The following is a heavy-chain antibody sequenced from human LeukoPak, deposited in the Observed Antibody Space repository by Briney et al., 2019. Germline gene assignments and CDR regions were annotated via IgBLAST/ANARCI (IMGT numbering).Heavy chain of an antibody. Sequence: SETLSLTCTVSGGSISSNSNYWGWIRQPPGKGLEWIGTIYCSGSTYYNPSLKSRVTISVDTSKNQFSLSLSSVTAADTAVYYCARLRCGGGSCYSGYWGQGTLVTVYS. D-gene: IGHD2-15*01. CDR3: ARLRCGGGSCYSGY. J-gene: IGHJ4*02. V-gene: IGHV4-39*01. CDR2: IYCSGST. CDR1: GGSISSNSNY.